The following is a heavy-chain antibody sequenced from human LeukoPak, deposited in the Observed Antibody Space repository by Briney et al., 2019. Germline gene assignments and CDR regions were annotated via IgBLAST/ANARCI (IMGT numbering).Heavy chain of an antibody. J-gene: IGHJ4*02. D-gene: IGHD3-22*01. CDR1: GDSINSLDL. Sequence: SETLSLTCTVSGDSINSLDLWSWVRQPPGKGLGWIGEMYLSGTTHSNPSVKSRVTISIDKSKNQFFLNLTSVTAADTAVYHCAGLVGRYSSGLYYYYFDYWGQGTLVTVSS. CDR3: AGLVGRYSSGLYYYYFDY. CDR2: MYLSGTT. V-gene: IGHV4-4*02.